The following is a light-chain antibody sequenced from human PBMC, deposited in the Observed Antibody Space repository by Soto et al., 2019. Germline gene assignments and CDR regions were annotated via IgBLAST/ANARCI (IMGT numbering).Light chain of an antibody. V-gene: IGKV1-5*01. CDR3: QQYSSYST. CDR1: HSINAW. J-gene: IGKJ1*01. CDR2: DAS. Sequence: DIPMTQSPSTLSASVGDRVTITCRASHSINAWLAWYQQKPGKAPKILIYDASSLESGVPSRFSGSGSGTEFTLTISSLQPDDFATYYCQQYSSYSTFGQGTKVEVK.